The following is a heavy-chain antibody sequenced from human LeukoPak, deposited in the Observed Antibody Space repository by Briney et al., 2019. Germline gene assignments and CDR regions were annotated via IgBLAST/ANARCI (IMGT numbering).Heavy chain of an antibody. J-gene: IGHJ5*02. Sequence: SETLSLTCTVSGGSISSYYWSWIRQPPGKGLEWIGYIYTSGSTNYNPSLKSRVTISVDTSKNQFSLKLSSVTAADTAVYYCVREKEPNWFDPWGQGTLVTVSS. CDR2: IYTSGST. CDR3: VREKEPNWFDP. V-gene: IGHV4-4*09. D-gene: IGHD1-14*01. CDR1: GGSISSYY.